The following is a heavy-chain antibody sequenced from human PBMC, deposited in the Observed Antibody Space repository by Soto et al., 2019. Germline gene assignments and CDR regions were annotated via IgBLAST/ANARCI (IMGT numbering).Heavy chain of an antibody. CDR1: GFTFSSYA. V-gene: IGHV3-23*01. D-gene: IGHD6-19*01. CDR2: ISGSGSTI. CDR3: AKDEGGRLGYYYYGMDV. Sequence: GGSLRLSCAASGFTFSSYAVSWVRQAPGKGPEWISSISGSGSTIYYADSVKGRFTISRDNSKNTLYLQMNSLRAEDTAVYYCAKDEGGRLGYYYYGMDVWGQGTTVTVSS. J-gene: IGHJ6*02.